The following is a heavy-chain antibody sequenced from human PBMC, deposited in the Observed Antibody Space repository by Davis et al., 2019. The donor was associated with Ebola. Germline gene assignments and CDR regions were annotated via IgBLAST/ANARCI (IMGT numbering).Heavy chain of an antibody. CDR2: ISDSGTNT. D-gene: IGHD3-10*01. Sequence: PGGSLRLSCATFEFNLTANYMSWIRQAPGQVLEWDSYISDSGTNTQYTDSVQVRFTISRDNARSSLFLQMNSLRADDTAVYYCARATGAGPGGHFDIWGQGTQVTVSS. J-gene: IGHJ4*02. V-gene: IGHV3-11*01. CDR1: EFNLTANY. CDR3: ARATGAGPGGHFDI.